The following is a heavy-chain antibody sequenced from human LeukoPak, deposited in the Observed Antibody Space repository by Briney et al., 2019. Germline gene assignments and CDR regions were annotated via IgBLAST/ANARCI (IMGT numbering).Heavy chain of an antibody. D-gene: IGHD3-10*01. Sequence: PSETLSLTCTVSGDSISSVSNSWGWIRQPPGKGLEWLGSLYQSGSTYYNPPPKTRVTISVATSKNQICLKLTSVTVADTAVYYCGSVDRGWFGVGEYWGEGTLVTVSS. J-gene: IGHJ4*02. CDR3: GSVDRGWFGVGEY. V-gene: IGHV4-39*01. CDR1: GDSISSVSNS. CDR2: LYQSGST.